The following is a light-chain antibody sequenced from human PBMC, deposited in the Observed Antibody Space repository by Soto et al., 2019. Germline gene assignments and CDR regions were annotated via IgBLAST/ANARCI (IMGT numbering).Light chain of an antibody. J-gene: IGKJ1*01. Sequence: EIVLTQSPGTLSLSPGDRATLSCRASQSLSRSSLAWYQQKPGRAPRLLIYGASSRATGIPDRFSGSGSGTDFTLTISSLQSEDLAVYYCQQYNNWPPWTFGQGTKVDIK. CDR3: QQYNNWPPWT. CDR2: GAS. CDR1: QSLSRSS. V-gene: IGKV3-20*01.